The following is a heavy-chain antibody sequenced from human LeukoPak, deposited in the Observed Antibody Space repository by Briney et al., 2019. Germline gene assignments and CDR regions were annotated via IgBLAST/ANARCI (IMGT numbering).Heavy chain of an antibody. CDR2: INHSGST. Sequence: PSETLSLTCAVYGGSFSGYYWSWIRQPPGKGLEWIGEINHSGSTNYNPSLKSRVTISVDTSKNQFSLKLSSVTAADTAVYYCARDLGAHIAAPYYFDYWGQGTLVTVSS. V-gene: IGHV4-34*01. D-gene: IGHD6-13*01. CDR1: GGSFSGYY. CDR3: ARDLGAHIAAPYYFDY. J-gene: IGHJ4*02.